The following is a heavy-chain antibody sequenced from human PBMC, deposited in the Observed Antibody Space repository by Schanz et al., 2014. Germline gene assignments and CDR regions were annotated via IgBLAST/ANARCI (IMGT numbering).Heavy chain of an antibody. D-gene: IGHD2-8*02. Sequence: QVQLQESGPGLVKPSETLSLTYTVSGGSISSHFWSWIRQPPGKGLEWIGYMYHSGSSNYNPSLKSRVTITVDTSKNQFSLKITSLTAADTAVYFCARVGGGILTSWYSLDSWGQGTLVTVSS. CDR3: ARVGGGILTSWYSLDS. CDR1: GGSISSHF. J-gene: IGHJ4*02. CDR2: MYHSGSS. V-gene: IGHV4-59*11.